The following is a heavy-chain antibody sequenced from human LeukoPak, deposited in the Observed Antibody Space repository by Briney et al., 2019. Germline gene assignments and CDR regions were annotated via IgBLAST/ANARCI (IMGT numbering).Heavy chain of an antibody. Sequence: GASVKVSCKASGYTFTSYDINWVRQAPGQGLEWMGWMNPNSGNTGYAQKFQGRVTMTRNTSISTAYMELSSLRSEDTAVYYCARGRYSSGASCYHENSFDPWGQGTLVTVSS. CDR2: MNPNSGNT. D-gene: IGHD2-15*01. V-gene: IGHV1-8*01. CDR3: ARGRYSSGASCYHENSFDP. CDR1: GYTFTSYD. J-gene: IGHJ5*02.